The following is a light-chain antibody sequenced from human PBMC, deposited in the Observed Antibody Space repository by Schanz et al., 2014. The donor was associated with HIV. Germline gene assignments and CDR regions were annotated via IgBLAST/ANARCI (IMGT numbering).Light chain of an antibody. V-gene: IGKV1-27*01. Sequence: DIQMTQSPSSLSASVGDRVTITCRASQGIRNYLAWYQQKPGKVPKLLIYAASTLQSGVPSRFSGTGSGTDFTLTISSLQPEDVATYYCQQYYSYPWTFGQGTKVEIK. CDR2: AAS. CDR1: QGIRNY. CDR3: QQYYSYPWT. J-gene: IGKJ1*01.